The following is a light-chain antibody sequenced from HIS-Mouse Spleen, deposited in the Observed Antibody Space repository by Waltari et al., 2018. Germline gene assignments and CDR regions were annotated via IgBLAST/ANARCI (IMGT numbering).Light chain of an antibody. Sequence: SYELTQPPSVSVAPGKTARSTCSGNYIPRKNAYWYQQKSGQAPVLVIYEDSERPSGIPERFSGSSSGTTATLTISGVEVGDEADYYCHVWDSSSDHVVFGGGTKLTVL. V-gene: IGLV3-10*01. CDR2: EDS. J-gene: IGLJ2*01. CDR3: HVWDSSSDHVV. CDR1: YIPRKN.